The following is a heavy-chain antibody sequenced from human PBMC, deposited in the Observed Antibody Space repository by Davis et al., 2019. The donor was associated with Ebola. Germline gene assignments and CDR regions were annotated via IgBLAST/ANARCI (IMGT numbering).Heavy chain of an antibody. D-gene: IGHD2-8*01. Sequence: ASVKVSCKASGYTFTSYAMHWVRQAPGQRLEWMGWINAGNGNTKYSQKFQGRVTITRDTSASTAYMELSSLRSEDRAVYYCAREDIVLMVYASNGAPPTYYGMDVWGQGTTVTVSS. CDR1: GYTFTSYA. CDR2: INAGNGNT. CDR3: AREDIVLMVYASNGAPPTYYGMDV. V-gene: IGHV1-3*01. J-gene: IGHJ6*02.